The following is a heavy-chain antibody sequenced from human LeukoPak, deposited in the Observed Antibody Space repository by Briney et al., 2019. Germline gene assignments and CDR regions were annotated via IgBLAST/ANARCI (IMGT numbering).Heavy chain of an antibody. V-gene: IGHV1-24*01. Sequence: ASVKVSCKVSGYILSKLSMHWVRQAPGRGLEWMGGFDPEDGETIYAQKSQGRVTMTDDISTDIAYMDLSSLRSEDTAVYYCTTGLRNAFDIWGQGTMVTVSS. D-gene: IGHD3-16*01. J-gene: IGHJ3*02. CDR2: FDPEDGET. CDR3: TTGLRNAFDI. CDR1: GYILSKLS.